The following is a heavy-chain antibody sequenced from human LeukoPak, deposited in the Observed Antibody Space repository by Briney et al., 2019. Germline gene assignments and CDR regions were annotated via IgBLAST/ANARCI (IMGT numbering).Heavy chain of an antibody. CDR2: ISMTSSYI. V-gene: IGHV3-21*01. D-gene: IGHD5-12*01. CDR1: GDSISSSGYY. Sequence: ETLSLTCTVSGDSISSSGYYSTWIRQSPGKGLEWVSSISMTSSYIYYADSVKGRFTISRDNAKNSLYLHMNSLRAEDTAVYYCARVAGYSGYEPGYFEDWGQGTLVTVSS. CDR3: ARVAGYSGYEPGYFED. J-gene: IGHJ4*02.